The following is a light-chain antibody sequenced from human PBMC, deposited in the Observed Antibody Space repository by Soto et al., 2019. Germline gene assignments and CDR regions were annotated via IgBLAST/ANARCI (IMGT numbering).Light chain of an antibody. CDR1: SSDVGSYNL. Sequence: QSALTQPASVSGSPGQSVTISCTGTSSDVGSYNLVSWYQQHPGKAPKLMIYEGSKRPSGVSNRFSGSKSGNTASLTISGLQAEDDADYYCCSYAGSSYVFGTGTKGTVL. J-gene: IGLJ1*01. CDR2: EGS. V-gene: IGLV2-23*01. CDR3: CSYAGSSYV.